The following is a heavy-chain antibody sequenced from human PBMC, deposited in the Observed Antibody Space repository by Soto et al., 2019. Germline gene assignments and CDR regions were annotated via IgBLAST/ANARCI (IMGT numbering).Heavy chain of an antibody. CDR1: GFTFSNYG. CDR3: AGGTYY. J-gene: IGHJ4*02. Sequence: QVQLVESGGDVVQPGRSLRLSCAASGFTFSNYGMHWARQAPGKGLEWVAAILYDGSNKYYADSVKGRFTISRDNSKNTLYLQMNSLRAEDTSVYYCAGGTYYCGQGTLVTVSS. D-gene: IGHD1-26*01. V-gene: IGHV3-33*01. CDR2: ILYDGSNK.